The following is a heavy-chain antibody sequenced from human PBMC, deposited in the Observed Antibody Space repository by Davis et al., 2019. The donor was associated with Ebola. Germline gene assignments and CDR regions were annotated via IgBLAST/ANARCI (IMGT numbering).Heavy chain of an antibody. CDR2: MNPNNGNT. CDR3: ARDEDYGDYFDY. D-gene: IGHD4-17*01. V-gene: IGHV1-18*01. Sequence: AASVKVSCKASGYTFTSYDINWVRQATGQGLEWMGWMNPNNGNTNYAQKLQGRVTMTTDTSTSTAYIELRSLRSDDTAVYYCARDEDYGDYFDYWGQGTLVTVSS. CDR1: GYTFTSYD. J-gene: IGHJ4*02.